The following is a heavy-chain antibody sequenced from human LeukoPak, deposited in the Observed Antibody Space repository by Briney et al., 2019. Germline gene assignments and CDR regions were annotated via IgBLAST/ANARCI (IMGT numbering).Heavy chain of an antibody. CDR2: IYYSRST. V-gene: IGHV4-39*06. CDR1: GGSITSSSYY. D-gene: IGHD1-20*01. CDR3: ARRVITGTRPWYFDL. J-gene: IGHJ2*01. Sequence: SETLSLTCTGSGGSITSSSYYWGWIRQPPGKGLEWIVSIYYSRSTYHNPSRKSRVTIYVDTSTDQFLRKLSSVTPAGTSGYYCARRVITGTRPWYFDLGGRGTLVTVSS.